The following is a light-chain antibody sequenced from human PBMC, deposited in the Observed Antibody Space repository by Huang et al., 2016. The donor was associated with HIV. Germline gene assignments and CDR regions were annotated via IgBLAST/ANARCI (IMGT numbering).Light chain of an antibody. V-gene: IGKV1-33*01. J-gene: IGKJ4*01. CDR2: DAS. CDR3: QQYDNLSLA. CDR1: QDIGKH. Sequence: DIQMTQSPSSLSASVGDRVTVTCQASQDIGKHLNWYQNKPGRAPKFLIHDASNLGTGVPSRFSGSGSGIHFTFTIRSLQPEDIATYYCQQYDNLSLAFGGGTKVEIK.